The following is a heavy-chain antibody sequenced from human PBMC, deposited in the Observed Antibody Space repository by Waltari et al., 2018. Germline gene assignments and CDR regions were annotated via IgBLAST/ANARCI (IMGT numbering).Heavy chain of an antibody. Sequence: QVQLVQSGAEVKKPGASVQVSCKASGYTFTSYGISWVRPAPGQGLEWMGWISAYNGNTNYAQKLQGRVTMTTDTSTSTAYMELRSLRSDDTAVYYCARGEYCSGGSCYSGWFDPWGQGTLVTVSS. J-gene: IGHJ5*02. CDR2: ISAYNGNT. CDR3: ARGEYCSGGSCYSGWFDP. V-gene: IGHV1-18*01. D-gene: IGHD2-15*01. CDR1: GYTFTSYG.